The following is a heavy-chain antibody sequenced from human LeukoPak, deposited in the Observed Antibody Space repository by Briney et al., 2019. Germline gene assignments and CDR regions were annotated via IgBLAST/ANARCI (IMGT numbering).Heavy chain of an antibody. CDR3: ARVSETTNFDY. Sequence: ASVKVSCKASGYTFTGYYMHWVRQAAGQGVEWMGWINPNSGGTNYAQKFQGLVTITRDTSISTAYMELSRLRSDDTAVYYCARVSETTNFDYWRQGTLVTVSS. CDR2: INPNSGGT. D-gene: IGHD4-17*01. J-gene: IGHJ4*02. CDR1: GYTFTGYY. V-gene: IGHV1-2*04.